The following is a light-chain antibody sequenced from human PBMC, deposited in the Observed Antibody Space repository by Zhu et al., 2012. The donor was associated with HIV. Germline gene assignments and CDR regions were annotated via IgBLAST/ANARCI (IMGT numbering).Light chain of an antibody. V-gene: IGKV3-20*01. Sequence: LVLTQSPGTLSLSPGERATLSCRASQSVSSSYLAWYQHKPGQAPRLLIYGASNRATGIPDRFSGSGSGTDFTLTFSRLEPEDFAVYYCQHYGTSPKFTFGPGTKVDIK. CDR2: GAS. CDR3: QHYGTSPKFT. J-gene: IGKJ3*01. CDR1: QSVSSSY.